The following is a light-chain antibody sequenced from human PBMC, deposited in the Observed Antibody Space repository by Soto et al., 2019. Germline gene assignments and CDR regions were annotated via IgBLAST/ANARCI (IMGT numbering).Light chain of an antibody. V-gene: IGKV3-15*01. CDR1: QSITTK. Sequence: EIVMTQSPATLSVSPGERATLSCGASQSITTKLAWYQQKPGQAPRLLIYDASARATGIPARFSGSGSGTEFTLTIGSLQSEDFAVYYCQQYNNWPYAFGQGTKLEIK. J-gene: IGKJ2*01. CDR3: QQYNNWPYA. CDR2: DAS.